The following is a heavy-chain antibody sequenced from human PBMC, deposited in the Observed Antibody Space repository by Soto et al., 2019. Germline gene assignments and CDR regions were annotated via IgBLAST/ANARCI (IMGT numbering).Heavy chain of an antibody. D-gene: IGHD3-3*01. J-gene: IGHJ4*02. CDR3: VRNADYDFWSGFLY. Sequence: PGGSLRLSCAASGFTFSSFTLTWVRQAPGKGLEWVSSISGSGVSTKYADPKYADPVKGRFTISRDNSKNTLYLQMTTLTAEDTAVYYCVRNADYDFWSGFLYWGQGTLVTVSS. CDR2: ISGSGVSTKYADP. V-gene: IGHV3-23*01. CDR1: GFTFSSFT.